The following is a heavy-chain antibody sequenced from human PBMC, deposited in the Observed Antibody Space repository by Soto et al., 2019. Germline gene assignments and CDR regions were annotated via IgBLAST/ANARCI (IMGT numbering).Heavy chain of an antibody. V-gene: IGHV3-48*02. CDR1: GFTFGDSY. Sequence: HPGGSLRLSCAGSGFTFGDSYMSWIRQAPGKGLEWLSYISSSSSTIYYADSVKGRFTISRDNAKNSLYLQMNSLRDEDTAVYYCARDRISCSGGSCYLHLYGMDVWGQGTTVTVSS. D-gene: IGHD2-15*01. CDR3: ARDRISCSGGSCYLHLYGMDV. J-gene: IGHJ6*02. CDR2: ISSSSSTI.